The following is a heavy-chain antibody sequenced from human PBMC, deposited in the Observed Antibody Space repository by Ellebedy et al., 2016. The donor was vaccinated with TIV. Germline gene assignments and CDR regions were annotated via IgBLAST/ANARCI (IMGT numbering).Heavy chain of an antibody. D-gene: IGHD5-12*01. CDR3: ARHRGFYSGWTFDY. J-gene: IGHJ4*02. CDR2: VRYSGAS. CDR1: GVSMSSGDYY. Sequence: MPSETLSLTCTVSGVSMSSGDYYWAWIRQSPGKGLQWIGSVRYSGASYCNPSLQSRITISVDTSKNQSSLSLTSVTAADTALYFCARHRGFYSGWTFDYWGLGTLVTVSS. V-gene: IGHV4-39*07.